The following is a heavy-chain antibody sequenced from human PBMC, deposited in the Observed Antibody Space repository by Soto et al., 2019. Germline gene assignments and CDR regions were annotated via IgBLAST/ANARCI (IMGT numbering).Heavy chain of an antibody. CDR3: AAIKFRPVWSDS. CDR2: ISTSGSTI. Sequence: QVQLVESGGDLVRPGGSLRLSCAASGFTFNDYYMTWIRQAPGKGLEWLSYISTSGSTIFYADSVKGRFTISRDNAKNSLYLQMNSLRPEDTALYCCAAIKFRPVWSDSWGQGTLVTVSS. J-gene: IGHJ4*02. V-gene: IGHV3-11*01. D-gene: IGHD3-16*01. CDR1: GFTFNDYY.